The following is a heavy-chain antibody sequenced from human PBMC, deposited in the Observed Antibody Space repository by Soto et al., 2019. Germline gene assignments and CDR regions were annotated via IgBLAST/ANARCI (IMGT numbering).Heavy chain of an antibody. J-gene: IGHJ4*02. Sequence: PGESLKISCKGSGYSFTDYWIGWVHQMPGKGLEWMGIVFHGEPDARYSPSFQGQVTISADKSVNTAYLQWSSLKASDTAMYYCARAGTTLTFDYWGPGTLVTVSS. D-gene: IGHD1-1*01. CDR1: GYSFTDYW. V-gene: IGHV5-51*07. CDR3: ARAGTTLTFDY. CDR2: VFHGEPDA.